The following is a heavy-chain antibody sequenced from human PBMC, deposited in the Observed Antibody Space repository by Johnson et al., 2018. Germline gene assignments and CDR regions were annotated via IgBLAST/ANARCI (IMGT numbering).Heavy chain of an antibody. CDR2: ISSSGSTI. CDR1: GASVTGGGFY. V-gene: IGHV3-11*04. D-gene: IGHD6-6*01. J-gene: IGHJ6*02. CDR3: ARDQSTLSIAYYYYGMDV. Sequence: QVQLQQWGAGLLKPSETLSLTCTVSGASVTGGGFYWSWIRQPPGMGLEWVSYISSSGSTIYYTYSVTGRFTISRDNAKNSLYLQMNSLRDEDTAVYYCARDQSTLSIAYYYYGMDVWGQGTTVTVSS.